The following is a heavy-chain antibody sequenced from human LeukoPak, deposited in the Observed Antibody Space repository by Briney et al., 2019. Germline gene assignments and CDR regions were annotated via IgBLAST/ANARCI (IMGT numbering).Heavy chain of an antibody. J-gene: IGHJ6*04. CDR1: GFTFSSYS. CDR3: ARGFQGVRGVIIPRYYGMDV. CDR2: ISSSSSYI. D-gene: IGHD3-10*01. V-gene: IGHV3-21*01. Sequence: PGGSLRLSCAASGFTFSSYSMNWVRQAPGKGLEWVSSISSSSSYIYYADSVKGRFTISRDNAKNSLYLQMNSLRAEDTAVYYCARGFQGVRGVIIPRYYGMDVWGKGTTVTVSS.